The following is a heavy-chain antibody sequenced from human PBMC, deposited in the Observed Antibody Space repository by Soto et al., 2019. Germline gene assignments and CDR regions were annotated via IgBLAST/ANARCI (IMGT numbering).Heavy chain of an antibody. D-gene: IGHD6-25*01. J-gene: IGHJ6*03. CDR3: AREENGFCSGNDYQAV. CDR1: GFTVSSNY. V-gene: IGHV3-66*01. Sequence: PGGSLRLSCAASGFTVSSNYMSWVRQAPGKGLEWVSVIYSGGNTYYADSVKGRFTISRDNSKNTLYLQMNSLRAEDTAVYYCAREENGFCSGNDYQAVWGRRTTVLVSS. CDR2: IYSGGNT.